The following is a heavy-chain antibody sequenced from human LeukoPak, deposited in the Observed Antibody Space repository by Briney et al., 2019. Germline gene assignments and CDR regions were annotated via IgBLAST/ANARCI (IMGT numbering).Heavy chain of an antibody. CDR2: IIPTFGTA. CDR3: ARCPVTMVRGVIIVDAFDI. CDR1: GGTFSSYA. D-gene: IGHD3-10*01. J-gene: IGHJ3*02. Sequence: SVKVSCKASGGTFSSYAISWVRQAPGQGLDWMGGIIPTFGTANYAQKFQGRVTITADESTSTACMELSSLRSEDTAVYYCARCPVTMVRGVIIVDAFDIWGQGTMVTVSS. V-gene: IGHV1-69*01.